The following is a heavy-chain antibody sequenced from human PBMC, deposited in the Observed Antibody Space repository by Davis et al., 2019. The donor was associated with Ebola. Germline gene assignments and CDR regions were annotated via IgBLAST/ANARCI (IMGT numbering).Heavy chain of an antibody. V-gene: IGHV3-7*01. CDR3: AKGWGSSGWYYFDY. J-gene: IGHJ4*02. CDR2: IKQDGSEK. D-gene: IGHD6-19*01. Sequence: GESLKISCAASGFTFSSYAMSWVRQAPGKGLEWVANIKQDGSEKYYVDSVKGRFTISRDNAKNSLYLQMNSLRAEDTAVYYCAKGWGSSGWYYFDYWGQGTLVTVSS. CDR1: GFTFSSYA.